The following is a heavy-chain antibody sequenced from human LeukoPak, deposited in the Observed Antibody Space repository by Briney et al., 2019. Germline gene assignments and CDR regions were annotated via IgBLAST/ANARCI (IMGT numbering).Heavy chain of an antibody. CDR1: GGTFSSYA. J-gene: IGHJ4*02. V-gene: IGHV1-3*01. CDR2: INAGNGNT. CDR3: ARPTQLEPLFVD. D-gene: IGHD1-1*01. Sequence: ASVKVSCKASGGTFSSYAISWVRQAPGQRLEWMGWINAGNGNTKYSQKFQGRVTITRDTSASTAYMELSSLRSEDTAVYYCARPTQLEPLFVDWGQGTLVTVSS.